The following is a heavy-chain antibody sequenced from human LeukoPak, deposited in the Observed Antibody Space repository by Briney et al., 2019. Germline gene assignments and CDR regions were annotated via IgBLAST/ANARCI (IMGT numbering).Heavy chain of an antibody. V-gene: IGHV4-4*07. CDR2: IYTSGST. CDR1: GDSISNYY. J-gene: IGHJ4*02. CDR3: ACSGYYRLFDY. D-gene: IGHD3-22*01. Sequence: SETLSLTCIVSGDSISNYYWSWIRQPAGKGLEWIGRIYTSGSTNYNPSLKSRVTMSVDTSKNQFSLKLSSVTAADTAVYYCACSGYYRLFDYWGQGTLVTVSS.